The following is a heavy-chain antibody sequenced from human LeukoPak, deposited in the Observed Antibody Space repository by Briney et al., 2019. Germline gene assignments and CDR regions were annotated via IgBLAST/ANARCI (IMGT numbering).Heavy chain of an antibody. D-gene: IGHD6-19*01. J-gene: IGHJ4*02. CDR3: ARLYSSGWPLDY. CDR1: GYTFTSYG. V-gene: IGHV1-18*01. CDR2: ISAYNGNT. Sequence: ASVKVSCKASGYTFTSYGISWVRQAPGQGLEWMGWISAYNGNTNYAQKLQGRVTMTTDTSTSTAYVELRSLRSDDTAVYYCARLYSSGWPLDYWGQGTLVTVSS.